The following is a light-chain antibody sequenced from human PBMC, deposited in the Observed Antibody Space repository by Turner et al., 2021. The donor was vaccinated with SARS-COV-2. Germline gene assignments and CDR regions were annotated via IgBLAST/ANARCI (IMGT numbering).Light chain of an antibody. CDR3: QSHDSSLSGSVV. V-gene: IGLV1-40*01. J-gene: IGLJ2*01. CDR1: SS. CDR2: GNS. Sequence: QSVLTQPPSVSGAPGQRVTISCTGSSSKLLIYGNSNRPSGVPDRFSGSKSGTSASLAITGLQAEDEADYYCQSHDSSLSGSVVFGGGTKLTVL.